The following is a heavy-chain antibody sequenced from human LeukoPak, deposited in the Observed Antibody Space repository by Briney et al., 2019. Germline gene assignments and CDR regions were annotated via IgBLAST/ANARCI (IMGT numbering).Heavy chain of an antibody. CDR1: GFTFSSYA. J-gene: IGHJ4*02. Sequence: PGGSLRLSCAASGFTFSSYAMSWVRQAPGKGLEWVSSISSSSSYIYYADSVKGRFTISRDNAKNSLYLQMNSLRAEDTAVYYCARDRTAMGFDYWGQGTLVTVSS. D-gene: IGHD5-18*01. CDR2: ISSSSSYI. V-gene: IGHV3-21*01. CDR3: ARDRTAMGFDY.